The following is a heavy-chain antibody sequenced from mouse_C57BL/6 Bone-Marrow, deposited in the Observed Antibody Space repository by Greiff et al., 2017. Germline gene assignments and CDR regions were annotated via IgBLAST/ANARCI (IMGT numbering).Heavy chain of an antibody. D-gene: IGHD1-1*01. CDR2: INPNYGTT. CDR1: GYSFTDYY. Sequence: VQLQQSGPELVKPGASVKISCKASGYSFTDYYMNWVKQSNGKSLEWIGVINPNYGTTSYNQKFKGKDTLTVDQSSSTAYMQLNSLTSEDSAVYYCASPYYYGSSLYFDYWGQGTTLTVSS. V-gene: IGHV1-39*01. J-gene: IGHJ2*01. CDR3: ASPYYYGSSLYFDY.